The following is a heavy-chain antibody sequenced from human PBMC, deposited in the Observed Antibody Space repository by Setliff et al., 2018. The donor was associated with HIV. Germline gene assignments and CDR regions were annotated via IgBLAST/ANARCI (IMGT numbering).Heavy chain of an antibody. CDR3: TREGVVVVTASSRFDY. CDR2: IRSKAYGGTT. J-gene: IGHJ4*02. CDR1: GFTFGDYA. Sequence: PGGSLRLSCTASGFTFGDYAVSWVRQAPGKGLECVGFIRSKAYGGTTEYAASVKGRFTISRDDSKSIAYLQMNSLKTEDTAMYYCTREGVVVVTASSRFDYWGQGTLVTVSS. V-gene: IGHV3-49*04. D-gene: IGHD2-21*02.